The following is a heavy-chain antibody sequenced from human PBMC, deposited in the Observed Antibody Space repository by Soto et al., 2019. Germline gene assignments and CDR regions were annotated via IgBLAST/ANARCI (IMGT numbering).Heavy chain of an antibody. CDR1: GGTFSGYA. CDR3: ARDMGATTPFDY. D-gene: IGHD1-26*01. CDR2: IIPVFGTV. Sequence: QVQLVQSGAEVKKPGSSVKVSCKPSGGTFSGYAVSWVRQAPGQGLEWLGGIIPVFGTVTYAQKFQDRVTISADESTRTAYMQLSSLRSEDXXXXXCARDMGATTPFDYWGQGTLVTVSS. J-gene: IGHJ4*02. V-gene: IGHV1-69*01.